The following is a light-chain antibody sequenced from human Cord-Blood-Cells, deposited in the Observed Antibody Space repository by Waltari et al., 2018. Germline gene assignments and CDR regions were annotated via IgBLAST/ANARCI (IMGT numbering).Light chain of an antibody. V-gene: IGLV2-14*01. CDR3: SSYTSSSTYV. Sequence: QSALTQPASVSGSPGQSITISCTGTSSDVGGYNYVSWYQKHPGKAPKRMIYEVSNAPPVVSTRFSGSKSGNTASLTISGLQAEDEADYYCSSYTSSSTYVFGTGTKVTVL. CDR1: SSDVGGYNY. CDR2: EVS. J-gene: IGLJ1*01.